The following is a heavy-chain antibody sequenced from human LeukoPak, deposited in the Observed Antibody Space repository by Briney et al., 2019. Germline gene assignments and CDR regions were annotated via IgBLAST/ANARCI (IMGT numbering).Heavy chain of an antibody. V-gene: IGHV1-18*01. CDR2: ISAYNGNT. CDR3: ARDRNAAGYYYDSSGEGGFFDY. D-gene: IGHD3-22*01. Sequence: GASVTVSCKASGYTFTSYGISWVRQAPGQGLEWVGWISAYNGNTNYAQKLQGRVTMTTDTSTSTAYMELRSLRSDDTAVYYCARDRNAAGYYYDSSGEGGFFDYWGQGTLVTVSS. CDR1: GYTFTSYG. J-gene: IGHJ4*02.